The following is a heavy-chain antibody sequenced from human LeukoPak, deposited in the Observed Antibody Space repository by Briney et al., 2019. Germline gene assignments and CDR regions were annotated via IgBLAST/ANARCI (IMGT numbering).Heavy chain of an antibody. CDR2: IRSKANSYAT. CDR3: ISLDYYGSGSLD. Sequence: GGSLRLSCAASGFTFSGSTMHWVRQASGKGLDWVGRIRSKANSYATAYSAYVKGRFTISRDDSKNMAYLQMNSLKTEDTAVYYCISLDYYGSGSLDWGQGTLVTVSS. CDR1: GFTFSGST. D-gene: IGHD3-10*01. V-gene: IGHV3-73*01. J-gene: IGHJ4*02.